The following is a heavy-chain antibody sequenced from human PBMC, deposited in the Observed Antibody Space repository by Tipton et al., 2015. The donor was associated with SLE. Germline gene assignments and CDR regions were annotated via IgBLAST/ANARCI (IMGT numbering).Heavy chain of an antibody. D-gene: IGHD2-15*01. CDR2: INHSGST. V-gene: IGHV4-34*01. CDR1: GGSFSGYY. J-gene: IGHJ3*02. Sequence: TLSLTCAVYGGSFSGYYWSWIRQPPGKGLEWIGEINHSGSTNYNPSLKSRVPISVDTSKNQFSLKLSSVTAADTAVYYCARGDQIFAFDIWGQGTMVTVSS. CDR3: ARGDQIFAFDI.